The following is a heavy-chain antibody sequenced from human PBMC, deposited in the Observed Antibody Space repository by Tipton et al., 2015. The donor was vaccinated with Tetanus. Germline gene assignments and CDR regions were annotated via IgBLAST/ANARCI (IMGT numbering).Heavy chain of an antibody. Sequence: AASGFTFSNAWMSWVRQAPGKGLEWVGRIKSKTDGGTTDYAAPVKGRFTISRDDSKNTLYLQMNSLKTEDPAVYYCTTATVTTGLADYWGQGTLVTVSS. CDR1: GFTFSNAW. J-gene: IGHJ4*02. CDR3: TTATVTTGLADY. D-gene: IGHD4-17*01. V-gene: IGHV3-15*01. CDR2: IKSKTDGGTT.